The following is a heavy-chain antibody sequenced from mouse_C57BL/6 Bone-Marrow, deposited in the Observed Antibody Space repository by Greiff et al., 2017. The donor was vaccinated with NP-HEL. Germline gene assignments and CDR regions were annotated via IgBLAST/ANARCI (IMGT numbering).Heavy chain of an antibody. D-gene: IGHD1-1*01. CDR2: ISSGGDYI. J-gene: IGHJ2*01. CDR1: GFTFSSYA. CDR3: TRFYYYFDY. Sequence: EVQRVESGEGLVKPGGSLKLSCAASGFTFSSYAMSWVRQTPEKRLEWVAYISSGGDYIYDADTVKGRFTISRDNARNTLYLQMSSLKSEDTAMYYCTRFYYYFDYWGQGTTLTVSS. V-gene: IGHV5-9-1*02.